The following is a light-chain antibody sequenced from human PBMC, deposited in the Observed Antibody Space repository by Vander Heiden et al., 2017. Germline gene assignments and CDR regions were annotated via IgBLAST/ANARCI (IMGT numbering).Light chain of an antibody. V-gene: IGKV1-33*01. CDR3: QQDDNRPWT. CDR1: QDISNY. J-gene: IGKJ1*01. CDR2: DAS. Sequence: DIQMTQSPSSLSASVGDRVTITCQASQDISNYLNWYQQKPGKAPKLLIYDASSLETGVPSRFSGSGSGTDFTFTISSLQPEDIATYYCQQDDNRPWTFGQGTKVEIK.